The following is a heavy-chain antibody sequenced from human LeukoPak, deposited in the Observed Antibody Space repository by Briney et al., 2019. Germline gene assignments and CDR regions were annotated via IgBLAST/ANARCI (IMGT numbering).Heavy chain of an antibody. D-gene: IGHD1-1*01. CDR1: GYPISRGYY. V-gene: IGHV4-38-2*02. CDR2: LSHDDNS. CDR3: ARALEVQYYHYMDV. J-gene: IGHJ6*03. Sequence: SETLSLTCSVSGYPISRGYYWGWVRQVPGKGLEWIGSLSHDDNSSYQHPSLKSRVTMSVDTSKKQFSLKLSSVTAADTAVYYCARALEVQYYHYMDVWGKGTTVTVSS.